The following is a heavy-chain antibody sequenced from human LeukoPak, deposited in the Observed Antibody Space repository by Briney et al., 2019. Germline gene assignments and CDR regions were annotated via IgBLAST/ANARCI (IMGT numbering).Heavy chain of an antibody. J-gene: IGHJ5*02. V-gene: IGHV3-7*01. CDR2: IIQDGSEK. Sequence: PGGSLRLSCAASGFMFRAYWMNWVRQAPGKGLEWVANIIQDGSEKYYLDSVKGRFTISRDNAKNSLFLQMNDLRGEDTAVYYCARAQHTTSTRAWFDLWGQGVLVTVSP. D-gene: IGHD2-21*01. CDR3: ARAQHTTSTRAWFDL. CDR1: GFMFRAYW.